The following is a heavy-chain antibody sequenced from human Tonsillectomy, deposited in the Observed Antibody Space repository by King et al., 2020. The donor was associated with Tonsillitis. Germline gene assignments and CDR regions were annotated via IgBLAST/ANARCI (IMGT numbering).Heavy chain of an antibody. CDR1: GFTFSSYA. V-gene: IGHV3-23*04. CDR3: AKGARGIAVAGSGAFDY. Sequence: VQLVGSGGDLVQPGGSLRVSCAASGFTFSSYAMSWVRQAPGKGLEWVSTISGSGGSTYYADSVKGRFTISRDNSKNTLYVQMNSLRAEDTAVYFCAKGARGIAVAGSGAFDYWGQGTLVTVSS. J-gene: IGHJ4*02. D-gene: IGHD6-19*01. CDR2: ISGSGGST.